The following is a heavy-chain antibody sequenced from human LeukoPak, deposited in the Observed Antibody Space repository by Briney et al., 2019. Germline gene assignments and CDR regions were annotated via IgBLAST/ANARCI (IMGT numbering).Heavy chain of an antibody. V-gene: IGHV3-21*01. CDR1: GFTFSSYS. J-gene: IGHJ4*02. D-gene: IGHD1-26*01. CDR3: AKASNEGAYSGSYWGDYLDY. Sequence: GSLRLFCAASGFTFSSYSMNWARQAPGKGLEWVSSISSSSSYIHYADSVKGRFTISRDNAKNSLYLQMNSLRAEDTAVYYCAKASNEGAYSGSYWGDYLDYWGRGTLVTVSS. CDR2: ISSSSSYI.